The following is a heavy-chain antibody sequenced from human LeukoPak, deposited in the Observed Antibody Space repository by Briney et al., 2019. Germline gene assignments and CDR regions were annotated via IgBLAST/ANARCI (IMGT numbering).Heavy chain of an antibody. CDR3: ARVMYYYDSSGQTYYFDY. CDR2: ISSSGSTI. Sequence: GGSLRLSCAASGFTFSDYYTSWIRQAPGKGLEWVSYISSSGSTIYYADSVKGRFTISRDNAKNSLYLQMNSLRAEDTAVYYCARVMYYYDSSGQTYYFDYWGQGTLVTVSS. V-gene: IGHV3-11*04. CDR1: GFTFSDYY. J-gene: IGHJ4*02. D-gene: IGHD3-22*01.